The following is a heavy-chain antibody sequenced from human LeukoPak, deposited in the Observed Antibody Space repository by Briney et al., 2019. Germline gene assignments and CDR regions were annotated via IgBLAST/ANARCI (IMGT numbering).Heavy chain of an antibody. CDR3: ARIFTSGYSADY. D-gene: IGHD3-22*01. J-gene: IGHJ4*02. CDR2: IWNDESNK. V-gene: IGHV3-33*01. Sequence: GGSLRLSCAASGFTFRSYGMHWVRQAPGKGLEWVAVIWNDESNKFYADSVKGRFTISRDTSKNALYLQMDSLRAEDTAVYYCARIFTSGYSADYWGQGTLVTVSS. CDR1: GFTFRSYG.